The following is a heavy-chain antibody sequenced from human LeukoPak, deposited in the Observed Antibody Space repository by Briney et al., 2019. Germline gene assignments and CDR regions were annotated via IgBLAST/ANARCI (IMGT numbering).Heavy chain of an antibody. Sequence: SETLSLTCSVSSGSMNTFYGTWIRQPAGKGLEWIGRVYTSGFTKYNPSFRRRVSMSVDTSKKQLSLMLTSLTAADTAVYYCARETLVGTTNYFDYWGQGALVTVSS. CDR3: ARETLVGTTNYFDY. V-gene: IGHV4-4*07. CDR1: SGSMNTFY. D-gene: IGHD1-14*01. J-gene: IGHJ4*02. CDR2: VYTSGFT.